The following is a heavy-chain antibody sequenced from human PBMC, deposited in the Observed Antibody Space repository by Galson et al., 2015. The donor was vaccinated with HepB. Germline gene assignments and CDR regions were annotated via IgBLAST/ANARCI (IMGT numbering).Heavy chain of an antibody. Sequence: SLRLSCAASGFSFRNYWMNWVRQAPGKGLEWVATINQDGSEKYYVDSVKGRFTISRDNGKNSVYLHMNSLRAEDMAVYYCATTPRPATAYWGQGTLVTVSS. CDR3: ATTPRPATAY. CDR1: GFSFRNYW. CDR2: INQDGSEK. V-gene: IGHV3-7*01. D-gene: IGHD6-13*01. J-gene: IGHJ4*02.